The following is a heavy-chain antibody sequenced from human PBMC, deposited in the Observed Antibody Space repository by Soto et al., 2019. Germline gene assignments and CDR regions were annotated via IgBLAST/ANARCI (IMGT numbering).Heavy chain of an antibody. CDR3: ARDPDSSGWYPIFDY. CDR2: IIPIFGRA. V-gene: IGHV1-69*15. D-gene: IGHD6-19*01. J-gene: IGHJ4*02. Sequence: ASVKVSCKASGYTFTSYYMHWVRQAPGQGLEWMGRIIPIFGRANYAQKFQGRVTITADESTSTAYMELSSLRSEDTAVYYCARDPDSSGWYPIFDYWGQGTLVTVSS. CDR1: GYTFTSYY.